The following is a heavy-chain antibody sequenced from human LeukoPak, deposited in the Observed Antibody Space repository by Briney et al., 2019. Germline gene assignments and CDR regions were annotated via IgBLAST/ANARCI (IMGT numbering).Heavy chain of an antibody. CDR3: ARQTAMVRSGDY. CDR2: IDPSDSDT. Sequence: GESLKISCKASGYSFTTYWIGWVHQMPGKGLELMGIIDPSDSDTRYTPSFQGQVTISADKSLTTAYLQWNSLKASATALYYCARQTAMVRSGDYWGQGTLVTVSS. CDR1: GYSFTTYW. V-gene: IGHV5-51*07. D-gene: IGHD5-18*01. J-gene: IGHJ4*02.